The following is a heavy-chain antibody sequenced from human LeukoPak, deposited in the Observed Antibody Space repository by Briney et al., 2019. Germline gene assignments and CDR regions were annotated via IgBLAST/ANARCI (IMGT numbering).Heavy chain of an antibody. CDR2: ISGSGGST. CDR3: AKGGYCSSTSCSTSPGY. D-gene: IGHD2-2*01. CDR1: GFTFSSYA. J-gene: IGHJ4*02. Sequence: QPGGSLRLSCAASGFTFSSYAMSWVRQAPGKGLEWVSAISGSGGSTYYADSVKGRFTISRDNSKNTLYLQMNSLRAEDTAVYYCAKGGYCSSTSCSTSPGYWGQGTLVTVSS. V-gene: IGHV3-23*01.